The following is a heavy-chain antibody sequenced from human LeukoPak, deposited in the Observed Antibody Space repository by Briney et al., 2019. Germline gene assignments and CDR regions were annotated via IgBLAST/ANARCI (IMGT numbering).Heavy chain of an antibody. V-gene: IGHV3-33*01. CDR3: ARRIAAAAAPYYFDY. J-gene: IGHJ4*02. CDR2: IWYDGTNK. Sequence: GGSLRLSCAASGFTFSSYGMHWVRQAPGKGLEWVAPIWYDGTNKYYADSVKGRFTISRDNSKNTLYLQMNSLRAEDTAVYYCARRIAAAAAPYYFDYWGQGTLVTVSS. D-gene: IGHD6-13*01. CDR1: GFTFSSYG.